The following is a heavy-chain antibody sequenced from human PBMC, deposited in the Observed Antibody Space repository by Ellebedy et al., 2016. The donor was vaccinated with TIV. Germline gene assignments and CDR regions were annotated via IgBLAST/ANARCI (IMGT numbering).Heavy chain of an antibody. V-gene: IGHV1-2*04. D-gene: IGHD6-13*01. Sequence: AASVKVSCKASGYTFTGYYMHWVRQAPGQGLEWMGWINPNSGGTNYAQKFQGWVTMTRDTSISTAYMELSRLRSDDTAVYYCARGVPLDLIAAAGTPFDYWGQGTLVTVSS. J-gene: IGHJ4*02. CDR1: GYTFTGYY. CDR3: ARGVPLDLIAAAGTPFDY. CDR2: INPNSGGT.